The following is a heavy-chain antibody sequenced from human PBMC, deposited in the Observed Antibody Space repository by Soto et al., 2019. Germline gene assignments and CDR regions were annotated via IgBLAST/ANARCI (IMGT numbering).Heavy chain of an antibody. Sequence: ASVKVSCKASGYTFTSYGISWVRQAPGQGLEWMGWISAYNGNTNYAQKLQGRVTMTTDTSTSTAYMELRSLRSDDTAVYYCAREQKYGSGRGYYYYGMVVWGQGTTVTVSS. CDR3: AREQKYGSGRGYYYYGMVV. D-gene: IGHD3-10*01. V-gene: IGHV1-18*04. CDR2: ISAYNGNT. CDR1: GYTFTSYG. J-gene: IGHJ6*02.